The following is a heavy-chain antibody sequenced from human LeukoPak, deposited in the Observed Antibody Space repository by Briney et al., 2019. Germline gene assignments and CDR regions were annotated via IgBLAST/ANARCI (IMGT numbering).Heavy chain of an antibody. CDR2: INPNSGGT. Sequence: GASVKVSCKASGGTFSSYAISWVRQAPGQGLEWMGWINPNSGGTNYAQKFQGRVTMTRDTSISTAYMELRSLRSDDTAVYYCARVKGPSSSSGYWGQGTLVTVSS. CDR1: GGTFSSYA. D-gene: IGHD6-6*01. CDR3: ARVKGPSSSSGY. V-gene: IGHV1-2*02. J-gene: IGHJ4*02.